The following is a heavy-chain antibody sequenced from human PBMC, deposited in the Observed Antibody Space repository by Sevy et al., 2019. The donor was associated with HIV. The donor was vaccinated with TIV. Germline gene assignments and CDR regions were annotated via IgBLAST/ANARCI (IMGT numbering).Heavy chain of an antibody. J-gene: IGHJ6*02. Sequence: GGSLRLSCAASGFTFDHHAMYWVRQAPGKGLEWVSGINWNSVSIGYADSVNGRFTISRDNAKNSLYLHLNSLRADDTALYCCAREGVAPYVYGADVWGQGTAVTVSS. CDR3: AREGVAPYVYGADV. CDR2: INWNSVSI. D-gene: IGHD3-3*01. V-gene: IGHV3-9*01. CDR1: GFTFDHHA.